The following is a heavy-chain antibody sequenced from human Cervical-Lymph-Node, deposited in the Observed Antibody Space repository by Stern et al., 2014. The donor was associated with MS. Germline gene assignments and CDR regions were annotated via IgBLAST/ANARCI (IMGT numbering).Heavy chain of an antibody. J-gene: IGHJ6*02. CDR3: AHSLGAFGMDV. CDR2: LYWDDDK. Sequence: ESGPTLVKPTQTLTLTCTFSGFSLSSVGVGVGWVRQPPGKALEWLGLLYWDDDKRYRPSLKSRLNITKDTSKNQVLLSITNLDPVDTGTYYCAHSLGAFGMDVWGQGTTVTVSS. CDR1: GFSLSSVGVG. V-gene: IGHV2-5*02.